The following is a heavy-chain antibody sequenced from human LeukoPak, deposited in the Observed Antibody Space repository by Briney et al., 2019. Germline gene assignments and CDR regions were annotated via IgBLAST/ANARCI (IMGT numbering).Heavy chain of an antibody. J-gene: IGHJ4*02. CDR2: IIPIFGTA. V-gene: IGHV1-69*13. CDR3: ARSSVTPEYFDY. D-gene: IGHD4-23*01. CDR1: GGTFSSYA. Sequence: ASVKVSCKASGGTFSSYAISWVRQAPGQGLECMGGIIPIFGTANYAQKFQGRVTITADESTSTAYMELSSLRSEDTAVYYCARSSVTPEYFDYWGQGTLVTVSS.